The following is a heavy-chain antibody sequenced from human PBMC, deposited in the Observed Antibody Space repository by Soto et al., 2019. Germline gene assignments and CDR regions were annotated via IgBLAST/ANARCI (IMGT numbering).Heavy chain of an antibody. J-gene: IGHJ4*02. CDR2: INPNSGGT. CDR3: ARGVAVAGDTYDY. V-gene: IGHV1-2*04. D-gene: IGHD6-19*01. CDR1: GYTFTGYY. Sequence: QVQLVQSGAEVKKPGASVKVSCKASGYTFTGYYMHWVRQAPGQGLEWMGWINPNSGGTNYAQKLQGWVTMTRDTSIRTAYMELSRLRSDDTAVYYGARGVAVAGDTYDYWGQGTLVTVSS.